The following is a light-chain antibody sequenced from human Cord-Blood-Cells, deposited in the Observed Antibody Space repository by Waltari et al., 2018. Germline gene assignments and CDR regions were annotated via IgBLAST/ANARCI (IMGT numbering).Light chain of an antibody. CDR2: AAS. Sequence: AIRMTQSPSSFSASTGDRVTITYRASQGISSYLAWYQQKPGKAPKLLIYAASTLQSGVPSRFSGSGSGTDFTLTISCLQSEDFATYYCQQYYSYPDSFGQGTKLEIK. CDR3: QQYYSYPDS. CDR1: QGISSY. J-gene: IGKJ2*03. V-gene: IGKV1-8*01.